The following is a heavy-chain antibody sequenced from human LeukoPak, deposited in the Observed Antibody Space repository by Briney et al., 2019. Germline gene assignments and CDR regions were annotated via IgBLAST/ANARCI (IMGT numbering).Heavy chain of an antibody. Sequence: SQTLSLTSAISGDSVSSKSASWNWIRQSPSRGLEWLGRTYSRSKWFNDYAVSVKCRITINPDTPKNQFSLHLTSVTPDDTAVYYCARGTGSLDYWGQGTLVTVSS. J-gene: IGHJ4*02. V-gene: IGHV6-1*01. CDR2: TYSRSKWFN. CDR3: ARGTGSLDY. CDR1: GDSVSSKSAS. D-gene: IGHD1-26*01.